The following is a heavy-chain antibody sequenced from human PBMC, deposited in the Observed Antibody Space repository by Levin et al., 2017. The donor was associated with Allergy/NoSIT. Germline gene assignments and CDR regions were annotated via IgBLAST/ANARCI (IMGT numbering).Heavy chain of an antibody. CDR1: GFTFSSYG. V-gene: IGHV3-33*01. Sequence: AGGSLRLSCAASGFTFSSYGMHWVRQAPGKGLEWVAVIWYDGSNKYYADSVKGRFTISRDNSKNTLYLQMNSLRAEDTAVYYCARDLGAATINPNTLGYWGQGTLVTVSS. D-gene: IGHD5-24*01. CDR2: IWYDGSNK. J-gene: IGHJ4*02. CDR3: ARDLGAATINPNTLGY.